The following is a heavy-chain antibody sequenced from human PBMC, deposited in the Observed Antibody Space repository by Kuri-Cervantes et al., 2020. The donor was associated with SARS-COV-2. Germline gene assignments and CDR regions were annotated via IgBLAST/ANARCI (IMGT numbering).Heavy chain of an antibody. Sequence: SETLSLTCTVSGGSISSGSYYWSWIRQPAGKRLEWIGRIYTSGSTNYNPSLKSRVTISVDTSKNQFSLKLSSVTAADTAVYYCASSGHKVAFDIWGQGTKVTVSS. CDR2: IYTSGST. V-gene: IGHV4-61*02. D-gene: IGHD2-15*01. J-gene: IGHJ3*02. CDR1: GGSISSGSYY. CDR3: ASSGHKVAFDI.